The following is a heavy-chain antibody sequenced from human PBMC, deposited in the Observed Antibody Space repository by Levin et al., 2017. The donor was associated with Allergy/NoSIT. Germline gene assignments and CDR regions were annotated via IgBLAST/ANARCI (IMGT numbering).Heavy chain of an antibody. CDR2: ISYDGSNK. Sequence: GGSLRLSCAASGFTFSSYGMHWVRQAPGKGLEWVAVISYDGSNKYYADSVKGRFTISRDNSKNTLYLQMNSLRAEDTAVYYCAKDPLNIVVVPAAIRADYYYYYGMDVWGQGTTVTVSS. J-gene: IGHJ6*02. CDR1: GFTFSSYG. D-gene: IGHD2-2*01. V-gene: IGHV3-30*18. CDR3: AKDPLNIVVVPAAIRADYYYYYGMDV.